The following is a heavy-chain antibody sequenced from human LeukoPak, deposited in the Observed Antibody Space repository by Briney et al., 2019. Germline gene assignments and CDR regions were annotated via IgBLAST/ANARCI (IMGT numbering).Heavy chain of an antibody. D-gene: IGHD3-10*01. V-gene: IGHV4-59*01. CDR2: IYYSGST. Sequence: SETLSLTCTVSGGSINSYYWSWIRQPPGKGLEWIGYIYYSGSTNYNPSLKSRVTISVDTSKNQFSLRLSSVTAADTAVYYCARDWFGSNALGYWGQGNLVTVSS. J-gene: IGHJ4*02. CDR1: GGSINSYY. CDR3: ARDWFGSNALGY.